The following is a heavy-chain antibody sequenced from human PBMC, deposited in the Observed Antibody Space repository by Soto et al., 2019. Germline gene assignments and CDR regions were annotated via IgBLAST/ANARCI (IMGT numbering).Heavy chain of an antibody. J-gene: IGHJ6*04. CDR2: IYYSGST. D-gene: IGHD3-3*01. V-gene: IGHV4-59*01. Sequence: SETLSLTCTVSGGSISSYYWSWIRQPPGKGLEWIGYIYYSGSTNYNPSLKSRVTISVDTSKNQFSLKLSSVTAADTAVYYCARATTPQPYYDFWSGWMDVWGKGTTVTVSS. CDR1: GGSISSYY. CDR3: ARATTPQPYYDFWSGWMDV.